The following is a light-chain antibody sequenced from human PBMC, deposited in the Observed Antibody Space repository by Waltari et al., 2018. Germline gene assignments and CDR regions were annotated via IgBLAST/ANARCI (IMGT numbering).Light chain of an antibody. V-gene: IGLV2-14*03. CDR1: SSDVGAYNY. CDR3: SSYRSSSTLEL. CDR2: DVS. J-gene: IGLJ2*01. Sequence: QSALTQPASVSGSPGQSITISCTGTSSDVGAYNYVSWYQQHPGKAPKLIIFDVSNRPSGVANRVSGSKSGNTASLTISGLQAEDEADYYCSSYRSSSTLELFGGGTSLTVL.